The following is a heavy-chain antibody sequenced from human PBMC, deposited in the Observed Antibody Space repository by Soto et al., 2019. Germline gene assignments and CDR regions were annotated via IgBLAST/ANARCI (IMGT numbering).Heavy chain of an antibody. D-gene: IGHD4-17*01. CDR2: IYYSGST. V-gene: IGHV4-31*03. J-gene: IGHJ4*02. Sequence: SETLSLTCTVSGGSISSGGYYWSWIRQHPGKGLEWIGYIYYSGSTYYNPSLKSRVTISVDTSKNQFSLKLSSVTAADTAVYYCASMTTVVTPTRTFSFDYWGQGTLVTVSS. CDR3: ASMTTVVTPTRTFSFDY. CDR1: GGSISSGGYY.